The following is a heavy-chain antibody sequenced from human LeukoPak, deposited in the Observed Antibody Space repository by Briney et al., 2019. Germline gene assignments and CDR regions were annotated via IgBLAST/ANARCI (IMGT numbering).Heavy chain of an antibody. CDR1: GYTFTSYF. CDR3: ARDRDEITVTHQGMDV. CDR2: INPSGGGT. V-gene: IGHV1-46*01. Sequence: ASVKVSCKASGYTFTSYFMHWVRQAPGQGLEWMGIINPSGGGTSYAQKFQGRVTMTRDTSTSTVYMELCSLRSEDTAVYYCARDRDEITVTHQGMDVWGQGTTVTVSS. D-gene: IGHD4-17*01. J-gene: IGHJ6*02.